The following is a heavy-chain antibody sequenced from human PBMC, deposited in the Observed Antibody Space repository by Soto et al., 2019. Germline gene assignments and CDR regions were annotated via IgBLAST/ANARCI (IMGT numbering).Heavy chain of an antibody. V-gene: IGHV3-15*07. CDR1: GFTFSNAW. Sequence: PGGSLRLSCAASGFTFSNAWMNWVRQAPGKGLEWVGRIKSKTDGGTTDYAAPVKGRFTISRDDSKNTLYLQMNSLKTEDTAVYYCTTEADTAMADDAFDIWGQGTMVTVSS. CDR2: IKSKTDGGTT. D-gene: IGHD5-18*01. J-gene: IGHJ3*02. CDR3: TTEADTAMADDAFDI.